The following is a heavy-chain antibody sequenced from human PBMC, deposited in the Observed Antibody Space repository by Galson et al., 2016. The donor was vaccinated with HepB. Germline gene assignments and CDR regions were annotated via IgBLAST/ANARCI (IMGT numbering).Heavy chain of an antibody. CDR3: ARIRSTYYHNRGHWLDP. J-gene: IGHJ5*02. V-gene: IGHV4-39*07. Sequence: SETLSLTCSVSGGSIDSSDYYWGWIRQPPGKGLDWIGSVYHSGSTYYNPSLKSRVTISLDTSKNQFSLKLSSVTAADTAVYSCARIRSTYYHNRGHWLDPWGQGALVTVSS. D-gene: IGHD3-22*01. CDR1: GGSIDSSDYY. CDR2: VYHSGST.